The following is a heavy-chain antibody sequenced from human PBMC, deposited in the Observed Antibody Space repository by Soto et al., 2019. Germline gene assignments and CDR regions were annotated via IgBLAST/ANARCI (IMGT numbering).Heavy chain of an antibody. CDR3: ARTRRGGTAIITDGLDL. J-gene: IGHJ5*02. CDR2: IWYHGAYE. D-gene: IGHD5-18*01. CDR1: GCSFNTYR. V-gene: IGHV3-33*01. Sequence: GSLKLSCAASGCSFNTYRMNRVRQAPGMGLEWVALIWYHGAYEYYADSVKGRFTISRDNSRNTLYLQMNSLKAEDTAVYYCARTRRGGTAIITDGLDLWPQGPQVTVSS.